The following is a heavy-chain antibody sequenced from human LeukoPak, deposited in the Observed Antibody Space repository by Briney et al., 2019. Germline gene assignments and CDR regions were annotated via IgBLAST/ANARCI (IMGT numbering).Heavy chain of an antibody. D-gene: IGHD2-2*01. J-gene: IGHJ4*02. Sequence: GGSLRLSXTASGFTFGAYAMSWVRQAPGKGLEWVGYIRSKLYGGTTEYAASVKGRFTIPRDDSKSIAYLQMNSLKTEDTAVYYCTRGGSCSSSSCSPFLNWGQGTLVTASS. CDR1: GFTFGAYA. CDR3: TRGGSCSSSSCSPFLN. CDR2: IRSKLYGGTT. V-gene: IGHV3-49*04.